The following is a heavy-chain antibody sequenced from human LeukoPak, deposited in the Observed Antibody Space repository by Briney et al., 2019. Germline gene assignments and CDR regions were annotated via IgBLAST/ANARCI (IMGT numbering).Heavy chain of an antibody. CDR3: ARQAMVRGVIFDY. CDR1: GFTFSSYA. V-gene: IGHV3-30*04. Sequence: GGSLRLSCAASGFTFSSYAMHWARQAPGKGLEWVAVISYDGSNKYYADSVKGRFTISRDNSKNTLYLQMNSLRAEDTAVYYCARQAMVRGVIFDYWGQGTLVTVSS. CDR2: ISYDGSNK. D-gene: IGHD3-10*01. J-gene: IGHJ4*02.